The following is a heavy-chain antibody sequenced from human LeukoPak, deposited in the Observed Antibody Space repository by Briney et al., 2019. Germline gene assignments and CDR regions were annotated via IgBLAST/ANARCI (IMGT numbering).Heavy chain of an antibody. J-gene: IGHJ6*02. Sequence: SVKVSCKASGGTFSSYAISWVRQAPGQGLEWMGRIIPILGIANYAQKFRGRVTITADKSTSTAYMELSGLRSEDTAVYYCARAVPAANGLYYYYGMDVWGQGTTVTVSS. D-gene: IGHD2-2*01. CDR2: IIPILGIA. CDR3: ARAVPAANGLYYYYGMDV. CDR1: GGTFSSYA. V-gene: IGHV1-69*04.